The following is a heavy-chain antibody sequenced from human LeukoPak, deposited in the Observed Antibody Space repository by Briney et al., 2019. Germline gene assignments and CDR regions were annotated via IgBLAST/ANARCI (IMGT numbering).Heavy chain of an antibody. D-gene: IGHD2-21*02. V-gene: IGHV4-4*07. CDR2: VVSTGST. J-gene: IGHJ4*02. CDR1: GGSIRNFY. Sequence: SETLSLTCTVPGGSIRNFYWTWIRQRARKGLGWIGHVVSTGSTRYNPSLKSRVTMSVTTSKDHVSLKLSSVTAADPAIYYCARAFCGGDCCSGFDSWGQGTLVTVSS. CDR3: ARAFCGGDCCSGFDS.